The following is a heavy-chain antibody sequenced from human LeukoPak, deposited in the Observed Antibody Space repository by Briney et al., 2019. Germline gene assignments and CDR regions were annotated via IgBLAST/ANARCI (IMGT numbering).Heavy chain of an antibody. Sequence: GGALRLSCAASGFTVSSNYMSWVREAPGKGLEWVSLLYSVGSTYYADSVQGRFTISRDNSKNTPYLQMNSLRAEDTALYYCAKDVAPGGDGSGSPLDYWGQGTLVTVSS. CDR1: GFTVSSNY. J-gene: IGHJ4*02. D-gene: IGHD3-10*01. CDR2: LYSVGST. CDR3: AKDVAPGGDGSGSPLDY. V-gene: IGHV3-53*01.